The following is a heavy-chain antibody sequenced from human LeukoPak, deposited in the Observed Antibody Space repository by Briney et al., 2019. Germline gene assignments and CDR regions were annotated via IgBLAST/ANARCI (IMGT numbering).Heavy chain of an antibody. D-gene: IGHD6-13*01. Sequence: SETLSLTCTVSGGSISSYYWSWIRQPPGKGLEWIGYIYTSGSTNYDPSLKSRVTISVDTSKNQFSLKLSSVTAADTAVYYCARYTGSGQQLRLVYWGQGTLVTVSS. CDR2: IYTSGST. J-gene: IGHJ4*02. CDR1: GGSISSYY. CDR3: ARYTGSGQQLRLVY. V-gene: IGHV4-4*09.